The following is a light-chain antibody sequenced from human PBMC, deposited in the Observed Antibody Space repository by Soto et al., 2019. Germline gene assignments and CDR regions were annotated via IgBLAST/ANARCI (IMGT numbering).Light chain of an antibody. CDR2: GAS. CDR3: QQYISWPLT. J-gene: IGKJ4*01. V-gene: IGKV3D-15*01. CDR1: QIVGSR. Sequence: VMTQSPATLSVSPGERATLSCRASQIVGSRLAWYQQKPGQAPRLLISGASTRATGIPARFTGSGSATEFTLTINSLQSEDFAVYFCQQYISWPLTFGGGTKVEIK.